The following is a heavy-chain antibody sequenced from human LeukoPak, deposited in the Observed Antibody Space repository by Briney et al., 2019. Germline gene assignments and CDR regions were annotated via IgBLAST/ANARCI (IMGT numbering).Heavy chain of an antibody. CDR1: GFTFSSYA. CDR3: AKTVTNYYYYMDV. D-gene: IGHD4-17*01. Sequence: PGGSLRLSCAASGFTFSSYAMHWVRQAPGKGLEWVAVISYDGSNKYYADSVKGRFTISRDNSKNTLYLQMNSLRAEDTAVYYCAKTVTNYYYYMDVWGKGTTVTVSS. CDR2: ISYDGSNK. J-gene: IGHJ6*03. V-gene: IGHV3-30*04.